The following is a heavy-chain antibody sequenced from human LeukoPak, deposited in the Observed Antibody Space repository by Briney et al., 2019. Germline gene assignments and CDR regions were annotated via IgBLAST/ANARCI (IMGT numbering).Heavy chain of an antibody. D-gene: IGHD3-10*01. Sequence: SETLSLTCTVSGVSISSSYWSWIRQPPGNGLEWIGYINYRGTTNYNPSLKSRVTISVATSKNHFSLNLSAVTAADTAVYYCATGYSYGSAMYYNIDCWGQGTLVTVSS. CDR1: GVSISSSY. CDR2: INYRGTT. J-gene: IGHJ4*02. CDR3: ATGYSYGSAMYYNIDC. V-gene: IGHV4-59*01.